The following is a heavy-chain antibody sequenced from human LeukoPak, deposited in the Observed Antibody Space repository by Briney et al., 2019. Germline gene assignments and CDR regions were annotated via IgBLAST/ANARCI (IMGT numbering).Heavy chain of an antibody. J-gene: IGHJ6*02. Sequence: GGSLRLSCAASGFTFSSYAMSWVRQAPGKGLEWVSAISGSGGSTYYADSVKGRFTISRDNPKNTLYLQMNSLRAEDTAVYYCAQRITMVRGLPYYYGMDVWCQGTTVTVS. CDR1: GFTFSSYA. CDR2: ISGSGGST. V-gene: IGHV3-23*01. D-gene: IGHD3-10*01. CDR3: AQRITMVRGLPYYYGMDV.